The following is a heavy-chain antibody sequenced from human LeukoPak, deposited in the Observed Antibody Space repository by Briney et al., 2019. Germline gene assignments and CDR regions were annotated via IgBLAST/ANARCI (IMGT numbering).Heavy chain of an antibody. D-gene: IGHD3-3*01. CDR3: ARAKVVLRFLEWAHDAFDI. J-gene: IGHJ3*02. V-gene: IGHV1-46*01. Sequence: ASVKVSCKASGYTFTSYYMHWVRQAPGHGLEWMGIINPSGGSTSYAQKFQGRVTMTTDMSTSTVYVELSSLSSEYRAVYYSARAKVVLRFLEWAHDAFDIWGQGTMVTVSS. CDR1: GYTFTSYY. CDR2: INPSGGST.